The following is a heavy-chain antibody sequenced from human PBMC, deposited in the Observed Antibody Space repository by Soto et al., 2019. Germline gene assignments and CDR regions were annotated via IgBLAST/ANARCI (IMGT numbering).Heavy chain of an antibody. J-gene: IGHJ5*02. V-gene: IGHV1-69*06. Sequence: SVNVSCKASGGTFSSYAISWVRQAPGQGLEWMGGIIPIFGTANYAQKFQGRVTITADKSTSTAYMELSSLRSEDTAVYYCAREYYYGSGSYYNWFDPWGQGTLVTVSS. CDR1: GGTFSSYA. CDR2: IIPIFGTA. CDR3: AREYYYGSGSYYNWFDP. D-gene: IGHD3-10*01.